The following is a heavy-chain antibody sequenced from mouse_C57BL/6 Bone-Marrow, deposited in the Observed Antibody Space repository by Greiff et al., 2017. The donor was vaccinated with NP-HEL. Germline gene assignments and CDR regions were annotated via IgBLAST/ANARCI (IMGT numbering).Heavy chain of an antibody. CDR3: TPRCFY. Sequence: EVHLVESGAELVRPGASVKLSCTASGFNIKDDYMHWVKQRPEQGLEWIGWIDPENGDTEYASKFQGKATITADTSSNTAYLQLSSLTSEDTAVYYCTPRCFYWGQGTTLTVSS. CDR1: GFNIKDDY. V-gene: IGHV14-4*01. CDR2: IDPENGDT. J-gene: IGHJ2*01.